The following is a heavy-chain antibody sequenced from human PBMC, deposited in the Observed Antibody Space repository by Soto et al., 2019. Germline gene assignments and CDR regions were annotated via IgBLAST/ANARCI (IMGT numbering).Heavy chain of an antibody. CDR2: IYYSGTT. V-gene: IGHV4-31*03. CDR1: GDSISSGGYY. D-gene: IGHD3-22*01. J-gene: IGHJ4*02. Sequence: QVQLQASGPGRVKPSQTLSLTCTVSGDSISSGGYYWSWIRQHPGKGLEWIGYIYYSGTTYYNPSLESRVTISADTSENQFSLKVNSVTVADTAVYYCASTYYTGSSGPFDYWGQGTLVTVSS. CDR3: ASTYYTGSSGPFDY.